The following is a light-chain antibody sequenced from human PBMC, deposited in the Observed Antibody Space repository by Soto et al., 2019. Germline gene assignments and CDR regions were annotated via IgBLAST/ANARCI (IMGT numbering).Light chain of an antibody. V-gene: IGKV1-12*01. CDR1: QSISSW. CDR3: QQANSFPLT. Sequence: DIQMTQSPSSVSSFVGDTVTITCRASQSISSWLAWYQHKPGRAPKLLIYAASTLQSGAPSRFSGSGSDTDFTLTISNLHPEDFAAYYCQQANSFPLTFGGGTKVDIK. CDR2: AAS. J-gene: IGKJ4*01.